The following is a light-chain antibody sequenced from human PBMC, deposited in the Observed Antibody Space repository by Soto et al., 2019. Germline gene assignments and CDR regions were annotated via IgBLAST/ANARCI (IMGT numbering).Light chain of an antibody. J-gene: IGLJ3*02. CDR1: SSDVGGYNY. CDR2: EVS. Sequence: QSALTQPASVSGSPGQSITISCTGTSSDVGGYNYVSWYQQHPGKAPKLMIYEVSNRPSGVSNRFSGSKSGNTASLTISGLQAEDEADYYCSSYAGYSTWVFGGGTKVTVL. CDR3: SSYAGYSTWV. V-gene: IGLV2-14*01.